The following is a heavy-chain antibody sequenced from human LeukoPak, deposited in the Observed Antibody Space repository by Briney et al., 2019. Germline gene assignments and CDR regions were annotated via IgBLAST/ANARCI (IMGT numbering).Heavy chain of an antibody. Sequence: GGSLRLSCAASGFTFSSYSMNWVRQAPGKGLEWVSYISSSSSTIYYADSVKGRFTISRDNAKNSLYLQMNSLRAEDTAVYYCARSTIFGVVRARPFDYWGQGTLVTVSS. D-gene: IGHD3-3*01. CDR2: ISSSSSTI. J-gene: IGHJ4*02. CDR3: ARSTIFGVVRARPFDY. V-gene: IGHV3-48*01. CDR1: GFTFSSYS.